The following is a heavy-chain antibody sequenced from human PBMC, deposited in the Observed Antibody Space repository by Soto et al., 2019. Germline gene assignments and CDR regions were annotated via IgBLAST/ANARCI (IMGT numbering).Heavy chain of an antibody. J-gene: IGHJ4*02. CDR3: GRDPWAADY. CDR2: IYSGGST. D-gene: IGHD3-16*01. CDR1: GFTVSTKY. Sequence: EVQLVESGGGLVQPGGSLRLSCAASGFTVSTKYMSWVRQAPGKGLEWVSVIYSGGSTFYADSVRGRITISRDNSKNTVNLQMNSLRAEDTAVYYCGRDPWAADYWGQGTLVTVSS. V-gene: IGHV3-66*01.